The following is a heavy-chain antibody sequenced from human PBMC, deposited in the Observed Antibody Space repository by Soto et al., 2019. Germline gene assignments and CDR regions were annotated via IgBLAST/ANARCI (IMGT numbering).Heavy chain of an antibody. V-gene: IGHV3-13*01. CDR2: IGTAGDT. CDR3: AREGGAVAGTSYYYGMDV. CDR1: GFTFSSYD. J-gene: IGHJ6*02. D-gene: IGHD6-19*01. Sequence: PGGSLRLSCAASGFTFSSYDMHWVRQATGKGLEWVSAIGTAGDTYYPGSVKGRFTISRENAKNSLYLQMNSLRAEDTAVYYCAREGGAVAGTSYYYGMDVWGQGTTVTVSS.